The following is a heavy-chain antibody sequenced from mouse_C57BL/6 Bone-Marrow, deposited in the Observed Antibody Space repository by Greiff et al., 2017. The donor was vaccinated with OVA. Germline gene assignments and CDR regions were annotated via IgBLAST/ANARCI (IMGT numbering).Heavy chain of an antibody. J-gene: IGHJ1*03. V-gene: IGHV3-1*01. CDR1: GYSITSGYD. CDR2: ISYSGST. D-gene: IGHD2-4*01. CDR3: AREGLYDYGYWYFDV. Sequence: EVKLQESGPGMVKPSQSLSLTCTVTGYSITSGYDWHWIRHFPGNKLEWMGYISYSGSTNYNPSLKSRISITHDTSKNHFFLKLNSVTTEDTATYYCAREGLYDYGYWYFDVWGTGTTVTVSS.